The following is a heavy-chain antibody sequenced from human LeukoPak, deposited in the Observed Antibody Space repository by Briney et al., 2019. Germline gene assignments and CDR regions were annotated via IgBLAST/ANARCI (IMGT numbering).Heavy chain of an antibody. CDR1: GFTFSSYA. D-gene: IGHD3-22*01. Sequence: GGSLRLSCAASGFTFSSYAMSWVRQAPGKGLEWVSALSGSGDSTYYADSVKGRFTISRDNSKNTLYLQMNSLRAEDTAVYYCAKDWNYYDSSGSFDYWGQGTLVTVSS. CDR3: AKDWNYYDSSGSFDY. J-gene: IGHJ4*02. V-gene: IGHV3-23*01. CDR2: LSGSGDST.